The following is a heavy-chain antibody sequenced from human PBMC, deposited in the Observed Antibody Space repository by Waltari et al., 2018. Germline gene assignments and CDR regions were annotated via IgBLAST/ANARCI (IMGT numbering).Heavy chain of an antibody. Sequence: WVRQAPGQGLEWMGIINPSGGSTSYAQKFQGRVTMTRDTSTSTVYMELSSLRSEDTAVYYCARSYDSSGPQSYYFDYWGQGTLVTVSS. J-gene: IGHJ4*02. CDR3: ARSYDSSGPQSYYFDY. CDR2: INPSGGST. D-gene: IGHD3-22*01. V-gene: IGHV1-46*01.